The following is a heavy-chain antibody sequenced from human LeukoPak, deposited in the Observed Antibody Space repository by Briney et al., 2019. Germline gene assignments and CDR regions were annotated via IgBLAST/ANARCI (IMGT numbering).Heavy chain of an antibody. Sequence: ASVKVSCKASGYTFTGYYMHWVRQAPGQGLEWMGWINPNSGGTNYAQKFQGRVTMTRDTSISTAYMELSRLRSDDTAVYYCASALRYFDWLKVHAFDIWGQGTMVTVSS. J-gene: IGHJ3*02. CDR1: GYTFTGYY. CDR2: INPNSGGT. CDR3: ASALRYFDWLKVHAFDI. V-gene: IGHV1-2*02. D-gene: IGHD3-9*01.